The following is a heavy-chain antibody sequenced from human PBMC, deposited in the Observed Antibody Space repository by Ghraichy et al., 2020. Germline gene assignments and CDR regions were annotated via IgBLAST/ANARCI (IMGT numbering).Heavy chain of an antibody. D-gene: IGHD6-19*01. J-gene: IGHJ4*02. CDR1: GFTFDDYT. CDR2: ISCDGGTT. CDR3: AKAKFPRIAVSGPDD. V-gene: IGHV3-43*01. Sequence: GESLNISCAASGFTFDDYTMHWVRQAPGKGLEWVSLISCDGGTTYYVDSVKGRFTISRDNSKNSLYLQMNSLTTEDTALYYCAKAKFPRIAVSGPDDWGQGTLVNVSS.